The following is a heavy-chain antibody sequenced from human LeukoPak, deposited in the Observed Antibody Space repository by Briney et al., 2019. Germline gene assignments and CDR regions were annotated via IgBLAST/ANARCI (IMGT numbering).Heavy chain of an antibody. CDR1: GYTFTSYG. CDR3: ARDLYDFWSGYSIGNWFDP. V-gene: IGHV1-18*01. CDR2: ISAYNGNT. Sequence: GASVKVPCKASGYTFTSYGISWVRQAPGQGLEWMGWISAYNGNTNYAQKLQGRVTMTTDTSTSTAYMELRSLRSDDTAVYYCARDLYDFWSGYSIGNWFDPWGQGTLVTVSS. J-gene: IGHJ5*02. D-gene: IGHD3-3*01.